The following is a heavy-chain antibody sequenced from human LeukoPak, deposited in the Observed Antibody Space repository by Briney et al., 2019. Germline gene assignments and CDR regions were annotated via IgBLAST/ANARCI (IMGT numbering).Heavy chain of an antibody. V-gene: IGHV4-59*01. D-gene: IGHD3-22*01. CDR3: AREGGLRYYDSSGYYYDY. Sequence: SETLSLTCTVSGGSISSYYWSWIRQPPGKGLEWIGYIYYSGSTNYNPSLKSRVTISVDTSKNQFSLKLSPVTAADTAVYYCAREGGLRYYDSSGYYYDYWGQGTLVTVSS. CDR2: IYYSGST. J-gene: IGHJ4*02. CDR1: GGSISSYY.